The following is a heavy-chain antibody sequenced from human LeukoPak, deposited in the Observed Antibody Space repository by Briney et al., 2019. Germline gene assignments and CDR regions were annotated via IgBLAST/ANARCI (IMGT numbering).Heavy chain of an antibody. CDR3: ARGMDGYGPDAFDI. Sequence: PGGSLRLSCVASGFTFSSNVLNWVRQAPGKGLEWVSVSGTYGRTQYADSVKGRFTISRDSSKNTLYLRINSLRVEDTAVYYCARGMDGYGPDAFDIWGQGTMVTVSS. CDR2: SGTYGRT. J-gene: IGHJ3*02. V-gene: IGHV3-23*01. D-gene: IGHD5-24*01. CDR1: GFTFSSNV.